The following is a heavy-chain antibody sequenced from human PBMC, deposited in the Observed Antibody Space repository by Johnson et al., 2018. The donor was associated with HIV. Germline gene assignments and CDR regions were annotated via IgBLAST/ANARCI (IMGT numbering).Heavy chain of an antibody. J-gene: IGHJ3*02. Sequence: VQLVESGGGLVQPGGSLRLSCAASGFTFRNHDMHWVRQATGKGLEWVSAIGPTGDTYYPGSVKGRFTISRDNAKNTLYLQMNSLRAEDTAVYYCASLTWVARSSRFYAFDIWGQGTMVTVSS. CDR3: ASLTWVARSSRFYAFDI. CDR1: GFTFRNHD. V-gene: IGHV3-13*01. D-gene: IGHD6-13*01. CDR2: IGPTGDT.